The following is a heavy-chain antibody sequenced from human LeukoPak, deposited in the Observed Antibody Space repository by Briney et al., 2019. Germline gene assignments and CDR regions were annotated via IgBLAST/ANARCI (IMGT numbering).Heavy chain of an antibody. CDR1: GFTFSSYA. J-gene: IGHJ4*02. Sequence: GGSLRLSCAASGFTFSSYAMHWVRQAPGKGLEWVAVISYDGSNKYYADSVKGRFTISRDNSKNTLYLQMNSLRAEDTAVYYCARDATLQLGDFDYWGQGTLVTVPS. V-gene: IGHV3-30*04. CDR3: ARDATLQLGDFDY. CDR2: ISYDGSNK. D-gene: IGHD6-13*01.